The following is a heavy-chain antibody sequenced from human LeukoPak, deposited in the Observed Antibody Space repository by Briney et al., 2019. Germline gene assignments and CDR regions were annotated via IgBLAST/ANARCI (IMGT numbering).Heavy chain of an antibody. CDR1: GYSISSGYY. V-gene: IGHV4-38-2*02. Sequence: PSETLSLTCTVSGYSISSGYYWGWIRQPPGKGLEWIGSIYHSGSAYYNPSLKSRVTISVDTSKNQFSLKLSSVTAADTAVYYCAHLGYCSGGSCPNFDYWGQGTLVTVSS. CDR2: IYHSGSA. J-gene: IGHJ4*02. D-gene: IGHD2-15*01. CDR3: AHLGYCSGGSCPNFDY.